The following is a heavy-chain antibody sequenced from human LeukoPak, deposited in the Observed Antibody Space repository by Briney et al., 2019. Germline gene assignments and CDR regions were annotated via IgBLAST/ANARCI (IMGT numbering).Heavy chain of an antibody. J-gene: IGHJ4*02. Sequence: ASVKVSCKASGGTFSSYAISWVRQAPGQGLEWMGGIIPIFGTANYAQKFQGRVTITADKSTSTAYMELSSLRSEDTAVYYCARDSSGSYHRFDYWGQGTLVTVSS. D-gene: IGHD1-26*01. CDR3: ARDSSGSYHRFDY. CDR2: IIPIFGTA. CDR1: GGTFSSYA. V-gene: IGHV1-69*06.